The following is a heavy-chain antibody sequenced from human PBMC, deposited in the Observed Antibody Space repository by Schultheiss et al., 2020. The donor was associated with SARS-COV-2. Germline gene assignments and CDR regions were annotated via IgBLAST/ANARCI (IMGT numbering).Heavy chain of an antibody. V-gene: IGHV4-34*01. Sequence: SETLSLTCAVYGGSFSGYYWSWIRQPPGKGLEWIGEINHSGSTNYNPSLKSRVTISVDTSKNQFSLKLSSVTAADTAVYYCARDFGMVRENWFDPWGQGTLVTVSS. CDR2: INHSGST. J-gene: IGHJ5*02. CDR3: ARDFGMVRENWFDP. D-gene: IGHD3-10*01. CDR1: GGSFSGYY.